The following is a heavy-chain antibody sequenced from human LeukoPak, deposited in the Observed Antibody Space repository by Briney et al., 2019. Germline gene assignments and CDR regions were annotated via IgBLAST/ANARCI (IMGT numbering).Heavy chain of an antibody. J-gene: IGHJ4*02. Sequence: GESLKISCKGSGYSFTSYWIGWVRPMPGKGLEWMGIIYPGDSDTRYSPSFQGQVTISADKSISTAYLQWSSLKASDTAMYYCARLPYRAVAGRYFDYWGQGTLVTVSS. CDR3: ARLPYRAVAGRYFDY. CDR2: IYPGDSDT. CDR1: GYSFTSYW. D-gene: IGHD6-19*01. V-gene: IGHV5-51*01.